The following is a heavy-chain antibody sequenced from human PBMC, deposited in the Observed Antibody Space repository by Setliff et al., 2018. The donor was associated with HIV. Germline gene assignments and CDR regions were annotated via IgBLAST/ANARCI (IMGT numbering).Heavy chain of an antibody. Sequence: SETLSLTCAVFGTSFSGYYFGWIRQPPGEGLEWIGEVNYSGSTNYNPSLKSRVSISVDTSKTQFSLKLSSVTAADTAVYYCARGGLVVATIWDAFDLWGQGTMVTVSS. V-gene: IGHV4-34*01. D-gene: IGHD5-12*01. CDR2: VNYSGST. CDR1: GTSFSGYY. J-gene: IGHJ3*01. CDR3: ARGGLVVATIWDAFDL.